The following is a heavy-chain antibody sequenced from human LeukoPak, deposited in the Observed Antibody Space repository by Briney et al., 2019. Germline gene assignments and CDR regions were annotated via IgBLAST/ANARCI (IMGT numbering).Heavy chain of an antibody. Sequence: GASVKVSCKASGYTFSNYAINWVRQAPGQGLEWMGWISTYNGNTNYAQKFQGRVTITADKSTSTAYMELSSLRSEDTAVYYCASRVIFGVVTASPWGQGTLVTVSS. D-gene: IGHD3-3*01. V-gene: IGHV1-18*01. CDR3: ASRVIFGVVTASP. J-gene: IGHJ5*02. CDR1: GYTFSNYA. CDR2: ISTYNGNT.